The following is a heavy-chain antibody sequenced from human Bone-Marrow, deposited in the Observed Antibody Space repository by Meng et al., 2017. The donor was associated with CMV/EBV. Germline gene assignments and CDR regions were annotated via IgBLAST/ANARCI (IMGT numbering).Heavy chain of an antibody. V-gene: IGHV3-23*01. CDR2: ISGSGGST. Sequence: GESLKISCAASGFTFSSYAMSWVRQAPGKGLEWVSAISGSGGSTYYADSVKGRFTISRDNSRNTVYLQMNSLRAEDSAVYFCARGADTPMVLPPDFWGQGSLVTLYS. CDR1: GFTFSSYA. CDR3: ARGADTPMVLPPDF. D-gene: IGHD5-18*01. J-gene: IGHJ4*02.